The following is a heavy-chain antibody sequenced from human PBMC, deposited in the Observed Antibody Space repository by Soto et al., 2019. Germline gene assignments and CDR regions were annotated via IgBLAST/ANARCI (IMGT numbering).Heavy chain of an antibody. CDR1: GGSISISSYY. CDR3: ARHESGTTRDY. D-gene: IGHD1-7*01. J-gene: IGHJ4*02. Sequence: SETLSLTCTVSGGSISISSYYWGWIRQPPGKGLEWIGSIYYSGTTYYNPSLKSRVTISVDTSKNQFSLKLSSVTAADTAVYYCARHESGTTRDYWGQGTLVTVSS. V-gene: IGHV4-39*01. CDR2: IYYSGTT.